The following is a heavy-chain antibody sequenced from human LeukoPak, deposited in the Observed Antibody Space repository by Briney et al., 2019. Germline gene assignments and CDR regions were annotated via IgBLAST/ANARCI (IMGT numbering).Heavy chain of an antibody. J-gene: IGHJ4*02. CDR1: GFTFDDYA. CDR2: ISWNSGSI. D-gene: IGHD5-18*01. CDR3: AKARQLWYHFDY. V-gene: IGHV3-9*01. Sequence: GGSLRLSCAASGFTFDDYAMHWVRQAPGKGLEWVSGISWNSGSIAYADSVKGRFTISRDNAKNSLFLQMNSLRAEDTAFYYCAKARQLWYHFDYWGQGTLVTVSS.